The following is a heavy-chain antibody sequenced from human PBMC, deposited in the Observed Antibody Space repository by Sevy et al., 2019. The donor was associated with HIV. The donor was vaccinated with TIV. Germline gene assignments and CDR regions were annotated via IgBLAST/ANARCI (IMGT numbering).Heavy chain of an antibody. CDR3: ARGSATGDYFDY. CDR2: IYYSGTT. J-gene: IGHJ4*02. D-gene: IGHD2-8*02. Sequence: SETLSLTCTVSGGSISSYYWSWIRQPPGKGLEWIGYIYYSGTTNYNPSLRSRVTISLDTSKNQFSLNLSSVTAADTAVYYCARGSATGDYFDYWGQGTLVTVSS. V-gene: IGHV4-59*01. CDR1: GGSISSYY.